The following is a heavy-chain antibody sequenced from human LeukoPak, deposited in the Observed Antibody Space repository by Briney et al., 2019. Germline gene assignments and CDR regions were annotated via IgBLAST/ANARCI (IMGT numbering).Heavy chain of an antibody. Sequence: GGSLRLSCAVSGFTFSDYWMSRVRQAPGKGLEWVAIIKQDGSEKHYVDSVKGRFTISRDNAKNSLYLQMNSLRAEDTAVYYCARHTTLDPWGQGALVTVSS. CDR2: IKQDGSEK. J-gene: IGHJ5*02. CDR1: GFTFSDYW. D-gene: IGHD1-14*01. CDR3: ARHTTLDP. V-gene: IGHV3-7*01.